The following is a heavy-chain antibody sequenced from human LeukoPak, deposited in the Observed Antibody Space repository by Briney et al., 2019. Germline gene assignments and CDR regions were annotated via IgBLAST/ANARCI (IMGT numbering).Heavy chain of an antibody. V-gene: IGHV3-7*01. J-gene: IGHJ4*02. CDR1: GFTFSSYW. CDR3: AKRAYYDSSGYYRNYFDY. Sequence: GGSLRLSCAASGFTFSSYWMSWVRQAPGKGLEWVANIKQDGSEKYYVDSVKGRFTISRDNAKNSLYLQMNNLRAEDTAVYYCAKRAYYDSSGYYRNYFDYWGQGTLVTVSS. D-gene: IGHD3-22*01. CDR2: IKQDGSEK.